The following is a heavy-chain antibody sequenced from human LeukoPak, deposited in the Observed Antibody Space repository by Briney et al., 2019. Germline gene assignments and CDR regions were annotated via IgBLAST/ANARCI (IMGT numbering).Heavy chain of an antibody. V-gene: IGHV3-23*01. J-gene: IGHJ4*02. CDR3: AKVKTHWYFDN. CDR1: GFPFSTND. CDR2: ISGSASGGT. D-gene: IGHD1-1*01. Sequence: GGSLRLSCAASGFPFSTNDMSWVRQAPGKGLEWVSAISGSASGGTTYEDSVKGRFTLSRDNSKGTLYLQMNSLRAEDTAVYYCAKVKTHWYFDNWGRGTLVTVSS.